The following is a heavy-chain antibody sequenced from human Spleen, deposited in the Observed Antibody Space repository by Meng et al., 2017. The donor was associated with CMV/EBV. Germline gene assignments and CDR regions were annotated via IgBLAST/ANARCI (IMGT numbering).Heavy chain of an antibody. CDR3: TGEYYDFWGGSDLQDY. J-gene: IGHJ4*02. CDR2: MRSKAQSYAT. CDR1: TFSGSA. D-gene: IGHD3-3*01. V-gene: IGHV3-73*01. Sequence: TFSGSAIHWVRQASGKGLEWVGRMRSKAQSYATAYGASVKGRFSISRDDSKDTAYLQMNSLKTEDTAVYYCTGEYYDFWGGSDLQDYWGQGTLVTVSS.